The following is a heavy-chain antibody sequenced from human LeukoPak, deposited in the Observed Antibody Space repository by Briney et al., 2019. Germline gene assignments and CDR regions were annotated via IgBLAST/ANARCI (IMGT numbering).Heavy chain of an antibody. D-gene: IGHD1-26*01. CDR3: ARDFRVGATAGPFDY. CDR2: ISGSGGST. J-gene: IGHJ4*02. V-gene: IGHV3-23*01. CDR1: GFTFSSYA. Sequence: GGSLRLSCAASGFTFSSYAMSWVRQAPGKGLEWVSAISGSGGSTYYADSVKGRFTISRDNAKNSLYLQMNSLRAKDTAVYYCARDFRVGATAGPFDYWGQGTLVTVSS.